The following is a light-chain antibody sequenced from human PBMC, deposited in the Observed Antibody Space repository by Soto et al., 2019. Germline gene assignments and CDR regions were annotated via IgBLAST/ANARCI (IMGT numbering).Light chain of an antibody. J-gene: IGLJ1*01. CDR2: ENN. Sequence: QSVLTQPPSVSEAPGQRVIISRTGSSSNLGAGYEAHWYQQVPGTAPKLLIYENNNRPSGVPDRFSGSKSGTSASLAITGLQAEDEAEYYCQSYDSSLSGYVFGTGTKLTVL. V-gene: IGLV1-40*01. CDR1: SSNLGAGYE. CDR3: QSYDSSLSGYV.